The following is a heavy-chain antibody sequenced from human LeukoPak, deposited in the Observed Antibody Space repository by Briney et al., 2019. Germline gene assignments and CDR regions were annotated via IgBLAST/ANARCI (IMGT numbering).Heavy chain of an antibody. CDR1: GGSIRSSYYY. Sequence: SETLSLTCTVSGGSIRSSYYYWGWIRQPPGKGLEWIGSIYDSGSTYYNPSLKSRVTISVDTSKNQFSLKLSSVTAADTAVYYCARDGLTTVTTWNAFDIWGQGTMVTVSS. J-gene: IGHJ3*02. CDR3: ARDGLTTVTTWNAFDI. CDR2: IYDSGST. V-gene: IGHV4-39*07. D-gene: IGHD4-17*01.